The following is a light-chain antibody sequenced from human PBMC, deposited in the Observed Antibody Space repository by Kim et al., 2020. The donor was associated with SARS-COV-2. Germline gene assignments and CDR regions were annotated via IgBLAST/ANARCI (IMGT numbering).Light chain of an antibody. V-gene: IGLV10-54*01. CDR1: SNNVGDQG. J-gene: IGLJ3*02. CDR3: SAWDTSLTAWV. Sequence: QTATLTCTGNSNNVGDQGAAWLQQHQGHPPKLLSYRNNSRPSGISERLSASRSGNTASLTITGLQAEDGADYYCSAWDTSLTAWVFGGGTKLTVL. CDR2: RNN.